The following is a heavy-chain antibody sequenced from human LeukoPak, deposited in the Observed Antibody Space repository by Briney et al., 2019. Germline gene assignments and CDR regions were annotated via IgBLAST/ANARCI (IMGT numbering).Heavy chain of an antibody. CDR3: ARRQQWLGNDY. J-gene: IGHJ4*02. CDR1: GYSISSGYY. V-gene: IGHV4-38-2*01. D-gene: IGHD6-19*01. Sequence: SETLSLTCAVSGYSISSGYYWDWIRQPPWKRLEWIGNIYHSGNTYYNPSLKSRVTMSVDTSKNQFSLRLSSVTATDTAVYYCARRQQWLGNDYWGQGTLVTVSS. CDR2: IYHSGNT.